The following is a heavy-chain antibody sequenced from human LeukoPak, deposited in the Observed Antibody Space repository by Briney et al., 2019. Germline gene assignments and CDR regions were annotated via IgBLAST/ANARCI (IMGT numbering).Heavy chain of an antibody. CDR2: ISYSGIT. V-gene: IGHV4-59*08. CDR3: AGDIAAVNIPGSRLDP. CDR1: GGSISSDF. J-gene: IGHJ5*02. D-gene: IGHD6-13*01. Sequence: PSETLSVTCTVSGGSISSDFWSWIRQPPGRGLEWIGYISYSGITNYNPSLKSRVTISVDTSKNQFSLRLRSVTAADTAVYFCAGDIAAVNIPGSRLDPWGLGTLVTVSS.